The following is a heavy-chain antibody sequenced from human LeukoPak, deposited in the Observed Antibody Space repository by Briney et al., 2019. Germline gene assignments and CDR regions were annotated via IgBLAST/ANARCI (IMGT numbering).Heavy chain of an antibody. CDR3: AKDLRGIAVAGTLIDY. J-gene: IGHJ4*02. CDR2: ISGSGGST. D-gene: IGHD6-19*01. CDR1: GFTFSSYA. V-gene: IGHV3-23*01. Sequence: GGPLRLSCAASGFTFSSYAMSWVRQAPGKGLEWVSAISGSGGSTYYADSVKGRFTISRDNSKNKLYLQMNSLRAEDTAVYYCAKDLRGIAVAGTLIDYWGQGTLVTVSS.